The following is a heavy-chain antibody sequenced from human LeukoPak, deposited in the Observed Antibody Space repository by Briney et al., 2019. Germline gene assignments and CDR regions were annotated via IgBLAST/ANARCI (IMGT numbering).Heavy chain of an antibody. CDR2: IGASGEGT. CDR1: GFTFSVAA. Sequence: GGSLRLSCAASGFTFSVAAMAWVRQAPGKGLEWVSLIGASGEGTYYADSVKGRFTISRDNSKNTLSLQMNGPRVEDTAMYFCAKDIQLSTWGLGTMVTVSS. V-gene: IGHV3-23*01. J-gene: IGHJ3*01. D-gene: IGHD5-24*01. CDR3: AKDIQLST.